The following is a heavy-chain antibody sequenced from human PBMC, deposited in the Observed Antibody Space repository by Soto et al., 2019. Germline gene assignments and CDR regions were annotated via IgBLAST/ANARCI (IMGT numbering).Heavy chain of an antibody. CDR1: GDSVSSNSAA. D-gene: IGHD5-18*01. CDR3: ARDPRYSYGPTYYYYGMDV. J-gene: IGHJ6*02. CDR2: TYYRSKWYN. V-gene: IGHV6-1*01. Sequence: SQTLSLTCAISGDSVSSNSAAWNWIRQSPSRGLEWLGRTYYRSKWYNDYAVSVKGRITINPDTSKNQFSLQLNSVTPEDTAVYYRARDPRYSYGPTYYYYGMDVWGQGTTVTVSS.